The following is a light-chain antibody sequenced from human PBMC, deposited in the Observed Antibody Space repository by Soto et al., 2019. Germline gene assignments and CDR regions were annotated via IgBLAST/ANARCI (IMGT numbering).Light chain of an antibody. CDR3: QQLNSYPIT. CDR2: SAS. V-gene: IGKV1-12*01. CDR1: QGINSW. J-gene: IGKJ5*01. Sequence: DIQMTQSPSSVSASVGDRVTITCRASQGINSWLAWYQQKSGKAPKLLIYSASSLVSGVPSRFSGSGSGTDFTLTISSLQPEDFATYYCQQLNSYPITFGQGTRLEIK.